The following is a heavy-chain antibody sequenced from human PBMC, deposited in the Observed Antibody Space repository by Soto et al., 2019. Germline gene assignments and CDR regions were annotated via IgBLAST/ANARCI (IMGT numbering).Heavy chain of an antibody. J-gene: IGHJ4*02. CDR1: GFTFSNAW. CDR3: TTGWDCEYNWNYGLYY. D-gene: IGHD1-7*01. V-gene: IGHV3-15*01. CDR2: IKSKTDGGTT. Sequence: PGGLLRLSCAAPGFTFSNAWMSWVRQAPGKGLEWVGRIKSKTDGGTTDYAAPVKGRFTISRDDSKNTLYLQMNSLKTEDTAVYYCTTGWDCEYNWNYGLYYWGQGTLVTVSS.